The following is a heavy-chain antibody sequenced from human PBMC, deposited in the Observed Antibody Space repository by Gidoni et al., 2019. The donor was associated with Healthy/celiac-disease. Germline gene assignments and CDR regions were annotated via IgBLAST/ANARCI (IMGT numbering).Heavy chain of an antibody. V-gene: IGHV1-69*01. J-gene: IGHJ3*02. CDR3: ARELPGYGGTGGPDAFDI. CDR1: GGTFSSYA. Sequence: QVQLVQSGAEVKKPGSSVKVSCKASGGTFSSYAISWVRQAPGQGLEWMGGILPIFGTANYAQKFQGRVTITADESTSTAYMELSSLRSEDTAVYYCARELPGYGGTGGPDAFDIWGQGTMVTVSS. CDR2: ILPIFGTA. D-gene: IGHD2-15*01.